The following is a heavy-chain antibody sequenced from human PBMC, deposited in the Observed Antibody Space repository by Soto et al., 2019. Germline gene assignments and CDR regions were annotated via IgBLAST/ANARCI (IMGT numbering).Heavy chain of an antibody. V-gene: IGHV1-46*03. CDR2: INPSGGST. J-gene: IGHJ4*02. D-gene: IGHD2-15*01. Sequence: ASVKVSCKASGYTFTSYYMHWVRQAPGQGLEWMGIINPSGGSTSYAQKFQGRVTMTRDTSTSTVYMELSSLRSEDTAVYYCARASDLAVVVVAATTPPNYWGQGTLVTVSS. CDR1: GYTFTSYY. CDR3: ARASDLAVVVVAATTPPNY.